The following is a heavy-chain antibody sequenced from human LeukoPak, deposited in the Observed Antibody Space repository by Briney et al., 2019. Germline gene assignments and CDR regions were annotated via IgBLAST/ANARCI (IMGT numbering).Heavy chain of an antibody. CDR1: GFTFSSYG. Sequence: PGGSLRLSCAASGFTFSSYGMNWVRQAPGKGLEWVAYINGGGSPIYYADSVRGRFTISRDNAKNSLYLQMNSLRAEDTAVYYCVRDNPRCCGVIPSNIDDYWGQGTLVTVSS. D-gene: IGHD2/OR15-2a*01. CDR2: INGGGSPI. J-gene: IGHJ4*02. V-gene: IGHV3-48*01. CDR3: VRDNPRCCGVIPSNIDDY.